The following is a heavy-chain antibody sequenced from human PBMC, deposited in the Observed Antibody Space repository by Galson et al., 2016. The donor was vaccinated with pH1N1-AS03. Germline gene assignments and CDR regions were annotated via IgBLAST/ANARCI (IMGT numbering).Heavy chain of an antibody. D-gene: IGHD2-15*01. V-gene: IGHV1-8*03. J-gene: IGHJ5*02. CDR2: MNPDSGNT. Sequence: SVKASCKASGYTFTTYDINWVRQAPGQGLEWMGWMNPDSGNTGYAPSFQGRVTIARDTSISTAYMGLRSLRSEDTAVYYCARGVVDCSGPACCGTLRFDPWGQGTLVTVSS. CDR1: GYTFTTYD. CDR3: ARGVVDCSGPACCGTLRFDP.